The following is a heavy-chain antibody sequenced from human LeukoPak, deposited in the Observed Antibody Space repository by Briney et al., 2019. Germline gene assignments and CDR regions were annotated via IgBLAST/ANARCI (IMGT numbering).Heavy chain of an antibody. J-gene: IGHJ4*02. Sequence: ASVKVSCKASGYTFTGYYMHWVRPAPRQGLEWMGWINPNSGGTNYAQKFQGRVTMTRDTSISTAYMELSRLRSDDTAVYYCARSPVVAATQGDYWGQGTLVTVSS. CDR1: GYTFTGYY. V-gene: IGHV1-2*02. D-gene: IGHD2-15*01. CDR2: INPNSGGT. CDR3: ARSPVVAATQGDY.